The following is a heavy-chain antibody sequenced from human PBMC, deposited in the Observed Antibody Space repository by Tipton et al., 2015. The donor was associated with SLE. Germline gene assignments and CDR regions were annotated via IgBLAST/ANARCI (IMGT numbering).Heavy chain of an antibody. Sequence: TLSLTCTVSGGSISSYYWSWIRQPPGKGLEWIGYIYYSGSTNNNPSLKSRVTISVDTSKNQFSVKLTSVTAADTAVYHCARVSRGYSGYEWAGFFDYWGQGALVTVSS. CDR3: ARVSRGYSGYEWAGFFDY. V-gene: IGHV4-59*12. CDR1: GGSISSYY. J-gene: IGHJ4*02. D-gene: IGHD5-12*01. CDR2: IYYSGST.